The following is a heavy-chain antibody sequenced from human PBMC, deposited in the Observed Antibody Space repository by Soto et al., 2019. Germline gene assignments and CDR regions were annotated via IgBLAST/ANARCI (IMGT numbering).Heavy chain of an antibody. CDR1: GYSFTSYW. V-gene: IGHV5-51*01. D-gene: IGHD2-2*01. Sequence: GESLKISCKGSGYSFTSYWIGWVRQMPGKGLEWMGIIYPGDSDTRYSPSFQGQVTISADKSISTAYLQWSSLKASDTAMYYCARSGGGYCSSTSCYRDPDAFDIWGQGTMVTVSS. CDR3: ARSGGGYCSSTSCYRDPDAFDI. J-gene: IGHJ3*02. CDR2: IYPGDSDT.